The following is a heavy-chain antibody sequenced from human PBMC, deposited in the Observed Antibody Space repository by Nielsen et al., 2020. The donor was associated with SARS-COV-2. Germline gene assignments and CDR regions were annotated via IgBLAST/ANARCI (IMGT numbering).Heavy chain of an antibody. D-gene: IGHD3-10*01. CDR1: GYTFTSYA. J-gene: IGHJ5*02. CDR2: IIPIFGTA. CDR3: AREERVGWFWFDP. Sequence: SVKVSCKASGYTFTSYAISWVRQAPGQGLEWMGGIIPIFGTANYAQKFQGRVTITADESTSTAYMELSSLRSEDTAVYYCAREERVGWFWFDPWGQGTLVTVSS. V-gene: IGHV1-69*13.